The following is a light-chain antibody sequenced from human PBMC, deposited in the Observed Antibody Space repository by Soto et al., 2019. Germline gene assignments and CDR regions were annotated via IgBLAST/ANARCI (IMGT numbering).Light chain of an antibody. CDR1: QSISSW. V-gene: IGKV1-5*03. CDR3: QQYNRYWT. J-gene: IGKJ1*01. Sequence: DIQMTQSPSTLSASVGDRVTITCRASQSISSWLAWYQQTPGKAPKLLIYKASSLESGVPSRFSGSGSGTEFTLTISSLQPDDFETYYCQQYNRYWTFGQGTKVEIK. CDR2: KAS.